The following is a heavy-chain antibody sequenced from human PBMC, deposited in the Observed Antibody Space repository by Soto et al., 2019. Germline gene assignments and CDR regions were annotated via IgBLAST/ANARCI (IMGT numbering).Heavy chain of an antibody. CDR3: ARHLGYDFWSGYQGGWFDP. CDR1: GGSISSSSYY. Sequence: SETLSLTCTVSGGSISSSSYYWGWIRQPPGKGLEWIGSIYYSGSTYYNPSLKSRVTISVDTSKNQFSLKLSSVTAADTAVYYCARHLGYDFWSGYQGGWFDPWGQGTLVTVS. V-gene: IGHV4-39*01. CDR2: IYYSGST. D-gene: IGHD3-3*01. J-gene: IGHJ5*02.